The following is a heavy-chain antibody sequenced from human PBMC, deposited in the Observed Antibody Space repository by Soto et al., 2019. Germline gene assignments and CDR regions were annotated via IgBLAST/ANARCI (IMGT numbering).Heavy chain of an antibody. CDR3: ARDIAARPSWFDP. J-gene: IGHJ5*02. CDR2: IKEDGSEK. Sequence: ESGGGLVQPGGSLRLSCAASGFTFSSYWMSWVRQAPGKGLEWVANIKEDGSEKYYVDSVKGRFTISRDNAKNSLYLQMNSLRAEDTAVYYCARDIAARPSWFDPWGQGTLVTVSS. D-gene: IGHD6-6*01. CDR1: GFTFSSYW. V-gene: IGHV3-7*01.